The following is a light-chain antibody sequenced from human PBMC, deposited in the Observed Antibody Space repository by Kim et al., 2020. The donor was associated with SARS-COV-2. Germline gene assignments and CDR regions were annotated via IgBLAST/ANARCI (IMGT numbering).Light chain of an antibody. CDR1: ISDIGTYSL. CDR3: CSFTSAVTWM. V-gene: IGLV2-23*02. J-gene: IGLJ3*02. Sequence: QSALTQPASLSASPGQSITISCSGTISDIGTYSLISWYQQHPGKAPRLIIFDISKRPSGVSGRFSGSKSGNTASLTISGLQPDDEADYFCCSFTSAVTWMFGGGTQPTVL. CDR2: DIS.